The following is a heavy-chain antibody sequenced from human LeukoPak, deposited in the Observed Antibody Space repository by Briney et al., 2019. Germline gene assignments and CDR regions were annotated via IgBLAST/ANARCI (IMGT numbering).Heavy chain of an antibody. CDR3: ARHGYCSGGSCYWDY. J-gene: IGHJ4*02. CDR1: GGSISSGGYY. Sequence: PSQTLSLTCTVSGGSISSGGYYWSWIRQHPGKGLEWIGYIYYSGSTYYHPSLKSRVTISVDTSKNQFSLKLSSVTAADTAVYYCARHGYCSGGSCYWDYWGQGTLVTVSS. V-gene: IGHV4-31*03. CDR2: IYYSGST. D-gene: IGHD2-15*01.